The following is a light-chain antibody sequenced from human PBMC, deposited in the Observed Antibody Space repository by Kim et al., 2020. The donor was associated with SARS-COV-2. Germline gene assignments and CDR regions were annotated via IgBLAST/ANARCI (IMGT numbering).Light chain of an antibody. CDR3: SSFAGSNNLL. CDR1: SSDVGGGNY. V-gene: IGLV2-8*01. CDR2: DVT. J-gene: IGLJ2*01. Sequence: QYVAIICTGTSSDVGGGNYFSCYQQHPPGAPNLLIYDVTKRPPGGPDRFSGAKSGNTASLTVFAVQADDEVDYYCSSFAGSNNLLLGGGTQLTVL.